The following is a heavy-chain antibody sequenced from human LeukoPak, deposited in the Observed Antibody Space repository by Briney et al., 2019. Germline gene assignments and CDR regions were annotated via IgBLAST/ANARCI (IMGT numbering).Heavy chain of an antibody. J-gene: IGHJ4*02. CDR3: ARGGWGSSPDY. Sequence: PSETLSLTCAVSGGSISSYYWSWIRQPPGKGLEWIGYIYYSGSTNYNPSLKSRVTISVDTSKNQFSLKLSSVTAADTAVYYCARGGWGSSPDYWGQGTLVTVSS. D-gene: IGHD3-16*01. CDR2: IYYSGST. V-gene: IGHV4-59*01. CDR1: GGSISSYY.